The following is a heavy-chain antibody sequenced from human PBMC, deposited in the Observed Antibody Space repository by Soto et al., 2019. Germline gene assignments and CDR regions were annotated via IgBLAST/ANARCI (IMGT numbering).Heavy chain of an antibody. CDR3: ARGQGGFGELSLDY. CDR2: IYTGGST. J-gene: IGHJ4*02. V-gene: IGHV4-4*07. D-gene: IGHD3-10*01. Sequence: QVQLQESGPGLVKPSETLSLTCTVSGGSISSYYWSWIRQPAGKGLEWIGRIYTGGSTNYNPSLNSQVTKSVDTSKNQYSIKMSSVTAADTAVYYCARGQGGFGELSLDYWGQGTLVTVSS. CDR1: GGSISSYY.